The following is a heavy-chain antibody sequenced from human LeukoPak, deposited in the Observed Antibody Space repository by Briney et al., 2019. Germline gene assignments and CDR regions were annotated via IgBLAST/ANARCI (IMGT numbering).Heavy chain of an antibody. CDR1: GYTFSSYD. J-gene: IGHJ4*02. CDR3: ARVRSPAAGTRFDY. CDR2: ISAYNGNT. Sequence: ASVKVSFKASGYTFSSYDFSWVRQAPGQGLEWMGWISAYNGNTNYAQKLQGRVTMTTDTSTSTAYMELRGLRSDDTAVYYCARVRSPAAGTRFDYWGQGTLVTVSS. D-gene: IGHD6-13*01. V-gene: IGHV1-18*01.